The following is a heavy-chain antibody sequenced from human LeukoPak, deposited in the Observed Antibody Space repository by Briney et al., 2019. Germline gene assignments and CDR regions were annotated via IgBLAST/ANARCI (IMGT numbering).Heavy chain of an antibody. V-gene: IGHV3-23*01. J-gene: IGHJ4*02. Sequence: RGSLRLSCAASGFTFNNYAMSWVRPAPGKGLEWVSVISGNGGSTYYRDSVKGRFTISRDNSKNTLDLQMNSWRAEDTAVYYCAKDGTATITFEYWGQGTLVTVSS. CDR3: AKDGTATITFEY. CDR1: GFTFNNYA. CDR2: ISGNGGST. D-gene: IGHD1-1*01.